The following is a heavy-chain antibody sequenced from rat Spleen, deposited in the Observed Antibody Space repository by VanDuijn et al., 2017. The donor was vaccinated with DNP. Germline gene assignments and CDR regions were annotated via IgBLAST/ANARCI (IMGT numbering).Heavy chain of an antibody. CDR2: ISYDGSRT. D-gene: IGHD5-1*01. J-gene: IGHJ3*01. CDR3: ERHFHYWEEDWFAY. Sequence: EVQLVESGGGLVQSGRSLEVSCAASGFTFSDYAMAWVRQAPKKGLEWVATISYDGSRTYYRDPVQGRFTISRDNTKSILYLQVESLRSEDTATYCCERHFHYWEEDWFAYWGQGTLVTVSS. CDR1: GFTFSDYA. V-gene: IGHV5-17*01.